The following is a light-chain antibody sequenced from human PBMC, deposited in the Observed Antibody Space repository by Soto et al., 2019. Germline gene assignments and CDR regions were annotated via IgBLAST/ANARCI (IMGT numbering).Light chain of an antibody. V-gene: IGLV2-18*02. CDR3: SAYTTDNVL. CDR2: GVS. J-gene: IGLJ2*01. CDR1: SRDIGSYND. Sequence: HSALTQPPSVSGAPGQAVTISCTGTSRDIGSYNDVSWYQQTPGTAPKLMISGVSHRPSGVPDRFSGSKSGSTASLTISGLQAEDEADYYCSAYTTDNVLFGGGTKVTVL.